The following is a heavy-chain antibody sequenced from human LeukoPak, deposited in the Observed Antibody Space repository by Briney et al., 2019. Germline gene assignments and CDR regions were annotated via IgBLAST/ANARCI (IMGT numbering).Heavy chain of an antibody. CDR3: ARDGYSAAEGNNWFDP. CDR1: GGTFSSYA. J-gene: IGHJ5*02. Sequence: ASVKVSCKASGGTFSSYAISWVRQAPGQGLEWMGWISAYNGNTNYAQKLQGRVTMTTDTSTSTAYMELRSLRSDDTAVYYCARDGYSAAEGNNWFDPWGQGTLVTVSS. D-gene: IGHD6-13*01. CDR2: ISAYNGNT. V-gene: IGHV1-18*01.